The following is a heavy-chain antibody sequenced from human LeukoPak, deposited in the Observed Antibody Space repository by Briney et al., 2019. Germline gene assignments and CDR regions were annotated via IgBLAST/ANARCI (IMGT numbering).Heavy chain of an antibody. V-gene: IGHV1-2*02. D-gene: IGHD2-15*01. CDR2: INPNSGDT. J-gene: IGHJ3*02. Sequence: ASVKVSCKASGYTFTGNYIHWVRQAPGQGLEWMGWINPNSGDTNYAQNLQGRVTMTRDRSISTAYMELTRLKSDDTAVYSCARGLGYCSGGSCAPGALDIWGQGTMVTVSS. CDR3: ARGLGYCSGGSCAPGALDI. CDR1: GYTFTGNY.